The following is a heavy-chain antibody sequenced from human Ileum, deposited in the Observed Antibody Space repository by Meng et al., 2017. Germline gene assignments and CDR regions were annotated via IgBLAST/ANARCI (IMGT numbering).Heavy chain of an antibody. D-gene: IGHD1-14*01. V-gene: IGHV3-23*01. J-gene: IGHJ4*02. CDR1: LSNYA. CDR3: AQRAGTAGALYYFDY. Sequence: EVQLLQSGGGFVQPGGSLRLSCTTTLSNYAMGWVRQAPLKGLEWVSAISGSGGNAYYAASVEGRFTISRDNSRGTLYLQMNSLRAEDTAIYYCAQRAGTAGALYYFDYWGQGALVTVSS. CDR2: ISGSGGNA.